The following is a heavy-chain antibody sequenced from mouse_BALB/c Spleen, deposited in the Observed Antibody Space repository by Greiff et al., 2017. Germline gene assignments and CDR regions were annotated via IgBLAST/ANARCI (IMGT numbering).Heavy chain of an antibody. CDR2: IWTGGGT. D-gene: IGHD1-1*01. CDR1: GFSLTSYD. V-gene: IGHV2-9-2*01. Sequence: QVQLKESGPGLVAPSQSLSITCTVSGFSLTSYDISWIRQPPGKGLEWLGVIWTGGGTNYNSAFMSRLSISKDNSKSQVFLKMNSLQTDDTAIYYCVRDEPPIYYYGSSSWFAYWGQGTLVTVSA. CDR3: VRDEPPIYYYGSSSWFAY. J-gene: IGHJ3*01.